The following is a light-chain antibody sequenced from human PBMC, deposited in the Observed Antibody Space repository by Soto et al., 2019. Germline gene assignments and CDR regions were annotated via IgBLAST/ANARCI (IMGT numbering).Light chain of an antibody. CDR1: QSVSKY. V-gene: IGKV3-11*01. Sequence: EIVLTQSPATLSCSPGERATLSCRTSQSVSKYFAWYQQKPGRAPSLLIYDASSRATGIPARFIGSGSGTDFTLTIRILEPEAFAIYYCQPRSNWPITFGQGTRLESK. CDR3: QPRSNWPIT. CDR2: DAS. J-gene: IGKJ5*01.